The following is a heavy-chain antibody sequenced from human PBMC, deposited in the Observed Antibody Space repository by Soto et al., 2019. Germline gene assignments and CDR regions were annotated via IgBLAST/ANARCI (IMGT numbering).Heavy chain of an antibody. J-gene: IGHJ6*02. Sequence: SVKVSCKASGFTFSNSAVQWVRQARGQRLEWLGWIVVGSGNTNYAQKFQDRVTISRDMSTSTAYMDLGSLRSEGTAVYYCAADPYHCRGADCYSVDVPGVSYNGMDVWGQGTSVTVSS. V-gene: IGHV1-58*01. CDR1: GFTFSNSA. CDR2: IVVGSGNT. D-gene: IGHD2-15*01. CDR3: AADPYHCRGADCYSVDVPGVSYNGMDV.